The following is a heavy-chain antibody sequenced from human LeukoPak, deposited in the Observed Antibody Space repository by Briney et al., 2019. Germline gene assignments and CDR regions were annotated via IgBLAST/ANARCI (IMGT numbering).Heavy chain of an antibody. J-gene: IGHJ6*03. CDR2: ISPTGSDI. Sequence: GGSLRLSCAASGFTFSDFYMTWIRQAPGKGLECLSYISPTGSDISYADSVKGRLTISRDNAKNSLYLQMNSLRAEDTAVYYCARRGPYYYYYMDVWGKGTTVTVSS. CDR1: GFTFSDFY. V-gene: IGHV3-11*04. CDR3: ARRGPYYYYYMDV.